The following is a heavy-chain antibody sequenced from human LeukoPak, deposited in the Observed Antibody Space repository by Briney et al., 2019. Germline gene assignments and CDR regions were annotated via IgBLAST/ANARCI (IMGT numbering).Heavy chain of an antibody. Sequence: GGSLRLACAAYGFTVSSNNMSWVRQAPGKGLEWVSVIYSGGSTYYADSVKGRFTISRDNSKNTLYLQMNSLRAEDTAVYYCAVDSSGYYYGIDDAFDIWGQGTMVTVSS. V-gene: IGHV3-53*01. D-gene: IGHD3-22*01. J-gene: IGHJ3*02. CDR1: GFTVSSNN. CDR3: AVDSSGYYYGIDDAFDI. CDR2: IYSGGST.